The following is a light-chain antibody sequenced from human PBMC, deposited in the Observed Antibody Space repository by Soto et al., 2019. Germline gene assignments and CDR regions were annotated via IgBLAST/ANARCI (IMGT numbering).Light chain of an antibody. J-gene: IGLJ1*01. CDR1: NSHIGAGYD. V-gene: IGLV1-40*01. CDR2: GNI. Sequence: QSVLTQPPSVSGAPGQRVTISCTGSNSHIGAGYDVHWYQQFPGTAPKLLIYGNINRPSGVPDRFSGSKSGPSAALAISGLQAEDAAEYYCQSYDSRLSNYVFGGGTKVTVL. CDR3: QSYDSRLSNYV.